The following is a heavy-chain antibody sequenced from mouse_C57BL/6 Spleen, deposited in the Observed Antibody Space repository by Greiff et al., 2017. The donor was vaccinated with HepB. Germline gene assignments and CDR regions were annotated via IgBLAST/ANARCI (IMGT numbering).Heavy chain of an antibody. D-gene: IGHD2-2*01. Sequence: EVKLQESGGGLVQPKGSLKLSCAASGFSFNTYAMNWVRQAPGKGLEWVARIRSKSNNYATYYADSVKDRFTISRDDSESMLYLQMNNLKTEDTAMYYCVRHGGYLWGQGTSVTVSS. CDR1: GFSFNTYA. J-gene: IGHJ4*01. CDR2: IRSKSNNYAT. V-gene: IGHV10-1*01. CDR3: VRHGGYL.